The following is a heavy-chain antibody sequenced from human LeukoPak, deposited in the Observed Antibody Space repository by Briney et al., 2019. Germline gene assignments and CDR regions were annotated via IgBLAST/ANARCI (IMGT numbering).Heavy chain of an antibody. J-gene: IGHJ4*02. CDR3: ARAGPYYYDSSGYSDDY. Sequence: SVKVSCKASGGTFSSYAISWVRQAPGQGLEWMGRIIPILGIANYAQKFQGRVTITAGKSTSTAYMELSSLRSEDTAVYYCARAGPYYYDSSGYSDDYWGQGTLVTVSS. CDR1: GGTFSSYA. CDR2: IIPILGIA. V-gene: IGHV1-69*04. D-gene: IGHD3-22*01.